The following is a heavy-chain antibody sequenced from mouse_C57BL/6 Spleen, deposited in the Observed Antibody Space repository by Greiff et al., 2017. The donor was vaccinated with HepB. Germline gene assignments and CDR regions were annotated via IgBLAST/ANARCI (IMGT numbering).Heavy chain of an antibody. J-gene: IGHJ3*01. Sequence: VQLQQPGAELVKPGASVKMSCKASGYTFTSYWITWVKQRPGQGLEWIGDIYPGSGSTNYNEKFKSKATLTVDTSSSTAYMQLSSLTSEDSAVYYCARGDYDYRAWFAYWGQGTLVTVSA. CDR2: IYPGSGST. CDR1: GYTFTSYW. V-gene: IGHV1-55*01. D-gene: IGHD2-4*01. CDR3: ARGDYDYRAWFAY.